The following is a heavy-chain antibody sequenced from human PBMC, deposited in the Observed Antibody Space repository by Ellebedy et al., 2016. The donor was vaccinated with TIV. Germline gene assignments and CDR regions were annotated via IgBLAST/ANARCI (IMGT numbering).Heavy chain of an antibody. D-gene: IGHD2-15*01. CDR3: ARERCSGGSCYGLG. Sequence: AASVKVSCKASGYTFSSYYMHWVRQAPGQGLEWMGIINPSGGTTTDAQNLQGRVTMTRDTSTSTVYMELSSLRSEDTAVYYCARERCSGGSCYGLGWGQGTLVTVSS. CDR2: INPSGGTT. V-gene: IGHV1-46*04. J-gene: IGHJ4*02. CDR1: GYTFSSYY.